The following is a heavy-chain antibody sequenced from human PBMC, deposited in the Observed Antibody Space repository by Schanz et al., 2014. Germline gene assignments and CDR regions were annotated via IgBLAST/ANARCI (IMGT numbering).Heavy chain of an antibody. Sequence: EVQLVESGGGLVQPGKSLRLSCAASGFTFDKYAMHWVRQAPGKGLEWVSVISWNSGTIGYADSVKGRLTISRDDAKKSMYLQMNNLRAEDTAVYYCVRVSFADPRLYRGMDRDIDYWGQGTLVTVSS. D-gene: IGHD5-18*01. CDR3: VRVSFADPRLYRGMDRDIDY. V-gene: IGHV3-9*01. CDR1: GFTFDKYA. J-gene: IGHJ4*02. CDR2: ISWNSGTI.